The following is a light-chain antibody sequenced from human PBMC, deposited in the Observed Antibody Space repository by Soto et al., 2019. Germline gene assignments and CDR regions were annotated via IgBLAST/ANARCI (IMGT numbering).Light chain of an antibody. V-gene: IGKV3D-15*01. CDR1: QGLXSH. Sequence: IVLTQSPSLLSVSLGDRATISCRASQGLXSHLVWYQHKPGKAPKLIXDKASNLATGSPVRFSGSGSGPDFTLTISSLQSEDFAIYYCQPCYSGTLTFGGGTKVDIK. CDR2: KAS. J-gene: IGKJ4*02. CDR3: QPCYSGTLT.